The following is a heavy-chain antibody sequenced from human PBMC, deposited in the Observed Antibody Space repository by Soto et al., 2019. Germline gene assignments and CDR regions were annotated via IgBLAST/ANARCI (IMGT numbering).Heavy chain of an antibody. D-gene: IGHD6-19*01. V-gene: IGHV3-74*01. CDR2: ISTDGSVT. CDR1: GLTFSSYW. CDR3: ATVKGIAVAGPDY. Sequence: PGGSLRLSCAASGLTFSSYWMHWVRQAPGKGLVWVSRISTDGSVTTYADSVKGRFTISRDNAKNTLYLQMNSLRAEDTAVYYCATVKGIAVAGPDYWGQGTLVTVSS. J-gene: IGHJ4*02.